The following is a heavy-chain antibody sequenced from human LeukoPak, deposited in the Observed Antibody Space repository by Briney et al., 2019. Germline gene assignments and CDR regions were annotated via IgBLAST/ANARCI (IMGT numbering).Heavy chain of an antibody. D-gene: IGHD2-2*01. Sequence: GGSLRLSCVTSGFRFGRDWISWVRQAPGKGLEWVACVKQDGTEKNYVVSVWGRFTVSVDNGKNSLYLQMNSLRAEDTAKYYCATLDSTKSVLWGRGTAVIVSS. CDR3: ATLDSTKSVL. CDR1: GFRFGRDW. CDR2: VKQDGTEK. V-gene: IGHV3-7*01. J-gene: IGHJ1*01.